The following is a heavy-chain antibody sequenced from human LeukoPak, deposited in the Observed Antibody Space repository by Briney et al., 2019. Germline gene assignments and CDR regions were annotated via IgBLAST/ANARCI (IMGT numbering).Heavy chain of an antibody. D-gene: IGHD3-10*01. V-gene: IGHV4-61*02. CDR3: ARDRGFKSFGDKTPDFDY. CDR2: IYTSGST. Sequence: SQTLSLTCTVSGGSISSGSYYWSWIRQPAGKGLEWIGRIYTSGSTNYNPSLKSRVTISVDTSKNQFSLKLSSVTAADTAVYYCARDRGFKSFGDKTPDFDYWGQGTLVTVSS. CDR1: GGSISSGSYY. J-gene: IGHJ4*02.